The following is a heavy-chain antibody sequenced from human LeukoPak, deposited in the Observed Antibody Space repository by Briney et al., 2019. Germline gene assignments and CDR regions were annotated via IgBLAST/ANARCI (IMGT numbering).Heavy chain of an antibody. V-gene: IGHV4-30-4*01. CDR1: GGSRSSGDYY. D-gene: IGHD1-26*01. CDR3: ARDSTIVGAPFDY. CDR2: INFSGTT. Sequence: PSETLSLTCAVAGGSRSSGDYYWSWIRQPPGTGMEWIGHINFSGTTYYNPSLQSRVTISVDRSMHQFSLNLNSVTAADTAVYYCARDSTIVGAPFDYWGQGTLVTVSS. J-gene: IGHJ4*02.